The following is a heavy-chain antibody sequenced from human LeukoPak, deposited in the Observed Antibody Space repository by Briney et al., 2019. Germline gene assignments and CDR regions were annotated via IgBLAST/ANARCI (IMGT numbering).Heavy chain of an antibody. CDR2: IYYSGST. CDR1: GGSISSYY. J-gene: IGHJ4*02. CDR3: ARAMGNPYFDY. D-gene: IGHD1-14*01. Sequence: SKTLSLTCTVSGGSISSYYWSWIRQPPGKGLEWIGYIYYSGSTNYNPSLKSRVTISVDTSKNQFSLKLSSVTAADTAVYYCARAMGNPYFDYWGQGTLVTVFS. V-gene: IGHV4-59*01.